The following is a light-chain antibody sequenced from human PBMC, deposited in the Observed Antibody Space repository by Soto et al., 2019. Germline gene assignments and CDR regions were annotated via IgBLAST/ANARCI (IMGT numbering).Light chain of an antibody. Sequence: QSVVTQEPSFSVSPGGTVTLTCGLSSGSVSTSYYPSWYQQTPGQAPRTLIYTTNTRSSGVPDRFSGSILGNKAALTITGDQADDESDYYCVLYMRSGIGVFGGGTKLTVL. CDR3: VLYMRSGIGV. CDR1: SGSVSTSYY. J-gene: IGLJ3*02. V-gene: IGLV8-61*01. CDR2: TTN.